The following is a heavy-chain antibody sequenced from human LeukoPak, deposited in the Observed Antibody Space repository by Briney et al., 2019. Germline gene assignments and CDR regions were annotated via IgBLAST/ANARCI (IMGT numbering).Heavy chain of an antibody. CDR2: INPNSGGT. D-gene: IGHD3-3*01. CDR3: ARVPYYDFWSGFQYGMDV. V-gene: IGHV1-2*02. Sequence: VSVKVSCKASGYTFTGYYMHWVRQAPGQGLEWMGWINPNSGGTNYAQKFQGRVTMTRDTSISTAYMELSRLRSDDTAVYYCARVPYYDFWSGFQYGMDVWGQGTTVTVSS. CDR1: GYTFTGYY. J-gene: IGHJ6*02.